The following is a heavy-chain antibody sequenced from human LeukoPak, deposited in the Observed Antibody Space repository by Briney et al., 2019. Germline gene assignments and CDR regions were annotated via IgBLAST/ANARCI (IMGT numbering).Heavy chain of an antibody. Sequence: GGSLRLSCAASGFTVIASYVNWVRQAPGKGLEWVSSISSSSYIYYADSVKGRFTISRDNAKNSLYLQMNNLRAEDTAVYYCARVPYCSSTNCYSFDYWGQGTLVTVSS. CDR3: ARVPYCSSTNCYSFDY. J-gene: IGHJ4*02. CDR2: ISSSSYI. V-gene: IGHV3-69-1*01. D-gene: IGHD2-2*01. CDR1: GFTVIASY.